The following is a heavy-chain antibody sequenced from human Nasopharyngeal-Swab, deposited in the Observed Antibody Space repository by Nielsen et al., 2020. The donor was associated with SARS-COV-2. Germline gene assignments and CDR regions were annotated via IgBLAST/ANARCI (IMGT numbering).Heavy chain of an antibody. Sequence: GESLKISCAASGFTFDDYGMSWVRQAPGKGLEWVSCINWNGGSTGYADSVKGRFTISRDNAKNSLYLQMNSLRAEDTALYHCAREYYDGGFDPWGQGTLVTVSS. CDR1: GFTFDDYG. V-gene: IGHV3-20*01. CDR2: INWNGGST. CDR3: AREYYDGGFDP. J-gene: IGHJ5*02. D-gene: IGHD3-3*01.